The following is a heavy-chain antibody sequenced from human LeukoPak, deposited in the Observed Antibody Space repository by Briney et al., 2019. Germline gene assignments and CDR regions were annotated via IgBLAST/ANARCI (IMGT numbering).Heavy chain of an antibody. V-gene: IGHV4-4*07. D-gene: IGHD2-2*01. CDR2: MYISGST. CDR1: GGSISTYY. Sequence: PSETLSLTCTVSGGSISTYYWSWIRQPAGKGLEWIGRMYISGSTNYNPPLKSRVTMSVDTSKNQFSLKLSSVTAADTAVYYCARVPAAISYGMDVWGQGTTVTVSS. CDR3: ARVPAAISYGMDV. J-gene: IGHJ6*02.